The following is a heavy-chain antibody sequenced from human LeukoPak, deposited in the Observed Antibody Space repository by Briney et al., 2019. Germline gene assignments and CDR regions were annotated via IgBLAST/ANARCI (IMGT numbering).Heavy chain of an antibody. CDR3: ARVVGYSSSWYEAQYWYFDL. V-gene: IGHV4-4*02. D-gene: IGHD6-13*01. CDR1: GGSISSSNW. J-gene: IGHJ2*01. Sequence: PSETLSLTCAVSGGSISSSNWWSWVRHPPGKGLEWIGEIYHSGSTNYNPSLKSRVTISVDKSKNQFSLKLSSVTAADTAVYYCARVVGYSSSWYEAQYWYFDLWGRGTLVTVSS. CDR2: IYHSGST.